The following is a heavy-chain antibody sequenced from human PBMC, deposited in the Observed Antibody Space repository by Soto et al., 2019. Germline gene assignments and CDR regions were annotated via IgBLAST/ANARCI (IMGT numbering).Heavy chain of an antibody. D-gene: IGHD2-15*01. V-gene: IGHV3-48*01. J-gene: IGHJ3*02. CDR2: ISSSSSTI. Sequence: GVSLRLSCAASGFTFSSYSMNWVRQAPGKGLEWVSYISSSSSTIYYADSVKGRFTISRDNAKNSLYLQMNSLRAEDTAVYYCIVVVAARGGQDAFDIWGQGTIVTVSS. CDR3: IVVVAARGGQDAFDI. CDR1: GFTFSSYS.